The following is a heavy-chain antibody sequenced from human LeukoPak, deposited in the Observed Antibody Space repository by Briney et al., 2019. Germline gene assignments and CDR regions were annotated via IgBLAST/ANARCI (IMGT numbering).Heavy chain of an antibody. CDR2: ISGSGGST. D-gene: IGHD2-8*01. CDR3: AKDYGLEDIVLMVYATTAWFDP. CDR1: GFTVSSNF. V-gene: IGHV3-23*01. Sequence: GGSLRLSCAASGFTVSSNFMSWVRQAPGKGLEWVSAISGSGGSTYYADSVKGRFTISRDNSKNTLYLQMNSLRAEDTAVYYCAKDYGLEDIVLMVYATTAWFDPWGQGTLVTVSS. J-gene: IGHJ5*02.